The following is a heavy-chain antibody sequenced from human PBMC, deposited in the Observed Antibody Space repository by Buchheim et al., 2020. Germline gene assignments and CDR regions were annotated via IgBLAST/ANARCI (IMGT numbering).Heavy chain of an antibody. D-gene: IGHD6-6*01. CDR2: ISHIVGT. CDR1: GGSIRSSNW. Sequence: QVQLQESGPGLVKPSGTLSLTCAVSGGSIRSSNWWSWVRQPPGKGLEWIGEISHIVGTNYNPSLKSRVTISVDKSKNQFSLKLNSVTAADTAVYFCAKAEGVAARPLYGMDVWGQGTT. V-gene: IGHV4-4*02. CDR3: AKAEGVAARPLYGMDV. J-gene: IGHJ6*02.